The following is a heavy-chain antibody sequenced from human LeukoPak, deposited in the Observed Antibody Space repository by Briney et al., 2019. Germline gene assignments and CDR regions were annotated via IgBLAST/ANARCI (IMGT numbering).Heavy chain of an antibody. Sequence: SETLSLTCTVSGGSISSGGYYWSWIRQHPGKGLEWIGYIYYSGSTYYNPSLKSRVTISVDTSKNQFSLKLSSVTAADTAVYYCARAGVTMIIRRLGAQFDYWGQGTLVTVS. D-gene: IGHD3-22*01. CDR3: ARAGVTMIIRRLGAQFDY. CDR1: GGSISSGGYY. CDR2: IYYSGST. V-gene: IGHV4-31*03. J-gene: IGHJ4*02.